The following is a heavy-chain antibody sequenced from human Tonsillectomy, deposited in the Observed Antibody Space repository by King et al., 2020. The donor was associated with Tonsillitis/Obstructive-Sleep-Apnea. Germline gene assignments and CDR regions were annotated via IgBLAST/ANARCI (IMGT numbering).Heavy chain of an antibody. J-gene: IGHJ4*02. CDR3: ASSLCGGDCNRDY. D-gene: IGHD2-21*02. Sequence: QVQLVESGGGVVRPGRSLRLSCAASGFTFSKYGMNWVRQAPGKGLEWVALIWYDGSNKYYADSVKGRFTISRDNSKNTLYLQMNNLRAEDTALYYCASSLCGGDCNRDYWGQGTLVTVSS. CDR2: IWYDGSNK. V-gene: IGHV3-33*01. CDR1: GFTFSKYG.